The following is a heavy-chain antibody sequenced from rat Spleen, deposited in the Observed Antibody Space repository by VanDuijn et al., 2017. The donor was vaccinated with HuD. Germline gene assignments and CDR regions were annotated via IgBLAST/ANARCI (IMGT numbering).Heavy chain of an antibody. CDR1: GFTFSSFP. D-gene: IGHD1-12*02. J-gene: IGHJ2*01. CDR3: AMGSHYYDVTYYYEY. V-gene: IGHV5-25*01. CDR2: IDSGGVNS. Sequence: EVQLVESGGGSVQPGRSLKLSCAASGFTFSSFPMAWVRQAPTKGLEWVASIDSGGVNSFFRDSVKGRFTISRDNAKSTLYLQMDSLRSEDTATYYCAMGSHYYDVTYYYEYWGQGVMVTVSS.